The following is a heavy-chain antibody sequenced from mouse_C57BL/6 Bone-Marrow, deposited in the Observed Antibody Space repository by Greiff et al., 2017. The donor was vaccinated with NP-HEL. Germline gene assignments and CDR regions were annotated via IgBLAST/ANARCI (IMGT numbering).Heavy chain of an antibody. Sequence: EVQRVESGGGLVQPGGSLKLSCAASGFTFSDYYMYWVRQTPEKRLEWVAYISNGGGSTYYPDTVKGRFTISRDNAKNTLYLQMSRLKSEDTAMYYCARRSTLGPSYYAMDYWGQGTSVTVSS. J-gene: IGHJ4*01. D-gene: IGHD1-1*01. CDR1: GFTFSDYY. CDR3: ARRSTLGPSYYAMDY. CDR2: ISNGGGST. V-gene: IGHV5-12*01.